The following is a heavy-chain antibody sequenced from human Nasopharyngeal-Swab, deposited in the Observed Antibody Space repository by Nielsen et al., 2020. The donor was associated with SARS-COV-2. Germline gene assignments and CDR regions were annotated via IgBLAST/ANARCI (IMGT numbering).Heavy chain of an antibody. J-gene: IGHJ6*03. CDR1: GFTFDDYA. D-gene: IGHD2-2*01. CDR2: ISRNSGSI. V-gene: IGHV3-9*01. Sequence: SLKISCAASGFTFDDYAMHWVRQDPGKGLEWVSGISRNSGSIGYADSVKGRFTISRDNAKNSLYLQMNSLRAEDTALYYCAKEALPSSYYYYYMDVWGKGTTVTVSS. CDR3: AKEALPSSYYYYYMDV.